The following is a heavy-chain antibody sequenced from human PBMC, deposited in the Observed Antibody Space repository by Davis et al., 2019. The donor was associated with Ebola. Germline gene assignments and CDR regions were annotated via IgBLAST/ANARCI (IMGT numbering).Heavy chain of an antibody. J-gene: IGHJ4*02. Sequence: PGGSLRLSCTVSGGAISSYYWTWIRQPAGKGLEWIGRVYSSGTANYKPSLKSRVTMSVDTSKNQFSLNLSSVTAADTAIYYCVGDYGDYVNYFDFWGQGTLVTVSS. CDR2: VYSSGTA. CDR1: GGAISSYY. D-gene: IGHD4-17*01. V-gene: IGHV4-4*07. CDR3: VGDYGDYVNYFDF.